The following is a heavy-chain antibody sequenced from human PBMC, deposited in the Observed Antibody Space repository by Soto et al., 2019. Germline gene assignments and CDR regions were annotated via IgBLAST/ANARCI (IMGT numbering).Heavy chain of an antibody. D-gene: IGHD6-13*01. CDR2: IYYSGST. CDR3: ARDRIAAAGNNYYYMDV. V-gene: IGHV4-31*03. J-gene: IGHJ6*03. Sequence: PSETLSLTCTVSGGSISSGGYYWSWIGQHPGKGLEWIGYIYYSGSTYYNPSLKSRVTISVDTSKNQFSLKLSSVTAADTAVYYCARDRIAAAGNNYYYMDVWGKGTTVTFSS. CDR1: GGSISSGGYY.